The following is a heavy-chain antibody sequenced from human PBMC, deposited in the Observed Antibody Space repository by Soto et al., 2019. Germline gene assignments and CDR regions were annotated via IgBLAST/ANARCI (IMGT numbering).Heavy chain of an antibody. J-gene: IGHJ5*02. CDR2: MSYSGSS. D-gene: IGHD1-20*01. V-gene: IGHV4-59*01. CDR3: AKTRITAAAATFDP. Sequence: QVRLQESGPGLVKPSETLSLTCTVSGGSLSTYYWSWIRQPPGKGLEWIVYMSYSGSSNYNPSLKIRISVAVDTSKDQVSLKLSSVSAADTAVYYCAKTRITAAAATFDPWGQGTLVTVSS. CDR1: GGSLSTYY.